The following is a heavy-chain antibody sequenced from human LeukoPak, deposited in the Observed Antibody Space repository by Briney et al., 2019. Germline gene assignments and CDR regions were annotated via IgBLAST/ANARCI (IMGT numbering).Heavy chain of an antibody. D-gene: IGHD3-3*01. CDR2: MNPNSGNT. CDR1: GYTFTSYD. J-gene: IGHJ6*02. CDR3: ARLLPDYDFWSGYYPPYYYGMDV. Sequence: GASVKASCKASGYTFTSYDINWVRQATGQGLEWMGWMNPNSGNTGYAQKFQGRVTMTRNTSISTAYMELSSLRSEDTAVYYCARLLPDYDFWSGYYPPYYYGMDVWGQGTTVTVSS. V-gene: IGHV1-8*01.